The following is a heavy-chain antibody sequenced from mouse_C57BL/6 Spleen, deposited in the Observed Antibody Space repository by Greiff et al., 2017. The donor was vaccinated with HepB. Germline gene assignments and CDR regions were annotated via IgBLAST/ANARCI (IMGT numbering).Heavy chain of an antibody. CDR2: INPNNGGT. D-gene: IGHD2-4*01. CDR1: GYKFTDYN. V-gene: IGHV1-18*01. Sequence: EVQLQESGPELVKPGASVKIPCKASGYKFTDYNMDWVKQSHGKSLEWIGDINPNNGGTIYNQKFKGKATLTVDKSSSTAYMELRSLTSEDTAVYYCARSLDDYDYRYYYAMDYWGQGTSVTVAS. CDR3: ARSLDDYDYRYYYAMDY. J-gene: IGHJ4*01.